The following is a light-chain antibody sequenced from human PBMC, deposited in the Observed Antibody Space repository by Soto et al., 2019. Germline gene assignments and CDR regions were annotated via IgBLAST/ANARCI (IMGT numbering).Light chain of an antibody. CDR2: EVN. CDR3: TSCAGIMNVVV. Sequence: QSVLTQPPSASGSPGQSVTISCTGTSSDVGGYKYVSWYQQHPGKAPKLMIFEVNKRPSGVPDRFSGSKSGNTASLTVSGLQSEDEADYYCTSCAGIMNVVVFGTGTKLTVL. CDR1: SSDVGGYKY. J-gene: IGLJ1*01. V-gene: IGLV2-8*01.